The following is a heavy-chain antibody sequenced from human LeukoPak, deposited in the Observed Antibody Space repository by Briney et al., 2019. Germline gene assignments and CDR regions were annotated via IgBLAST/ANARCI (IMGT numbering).Heavy chain of an antibody. CDR1: GYSFTSYW. CDR2: IYPGDSDT. V-gene: IGHV5-51*01. CDR3: ARHHPRVDTAMVGSLLDY. J-gene: IGHJ4*02. Sequence: GESLKITCKGSGYSFTSYWIGWVRQMPGKGLEWMGIIYPGDSDTRYSPSFQGQVTISADKSISTAYLQWSSLKASDTAMYYCARHHPRVDTAMVGSLLDYWGQGTLVTVSS. D-gene: IGHD5-18*01.